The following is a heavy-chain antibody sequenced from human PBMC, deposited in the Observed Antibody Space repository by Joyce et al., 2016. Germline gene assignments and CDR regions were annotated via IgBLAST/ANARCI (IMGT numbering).Heavy chain of an antibody. Sequence: QVQLVASGGGVVQPGRSLRLSCAASGLTLSNYGVHWVRQAQGKGLEWVAVISDDGIYKYYADSVKGRFTISRDNSKNTVFLEMNSLRTEDTAVYYCAKILTATYSSGWFLDYWGQGTLVTVSS. J-gene: IGHJ4*02. CDR1: GLTLSNYG. V-gene: IGHV3-30*18. D-gene: IGHD6-25*01. CDR2: ISDDGIYK. CDR3: AKILTATYSSGWFLDY.